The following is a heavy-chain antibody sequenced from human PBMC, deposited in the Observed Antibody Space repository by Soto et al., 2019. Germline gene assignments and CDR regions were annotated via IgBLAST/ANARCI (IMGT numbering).Heavy chain of an antibody. J-gene: IGHJ6*02. V-gene: IGHV3-7*01. CDR3: ARGPADYDFWSGYTQYGMDV. CDR1: GFTFSSYW. CDR2: IKQDGSEK. D-gene: IGHD3-3*01. Sequence: LPGGSLRLSCAASGFTFSSYWMSWVRQAPGKGLEWVANIKQDGSEKYYVDSVKGRFTISRDNAKNSLYLQMNSLRAEDTAVYYCARGPADYDFWSGYTQYGMDVWGQGTTVTVSS.